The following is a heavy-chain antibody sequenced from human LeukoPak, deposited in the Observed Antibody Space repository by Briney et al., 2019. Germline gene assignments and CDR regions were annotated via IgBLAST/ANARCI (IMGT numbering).Heavy chain of an antibody. CDR1: GFTFSNYD. D-gene: IGHD3-10*01. V-gene: IGHV3-23*01. CDR3: AKVSWFGELSQRVQDC. J-gene: IGHJ4*02. Sequence: GGSRRLSCAASGFTFSNYDFNWVRQAPGKGMKWVSGISYSGRTFYADSVKGRFTVSRDISKNTLYLQMNSLRVEDTARYYCAKVSWFGELSQRVQDCWGQGTLVTVSS. CDR2: ISYSGRT.